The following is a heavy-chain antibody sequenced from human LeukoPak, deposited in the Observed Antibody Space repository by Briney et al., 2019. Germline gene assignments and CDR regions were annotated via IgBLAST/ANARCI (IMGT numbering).Heavy chain of an antibody. D-gene: IGHD2-21*01. Sequence: EASVKVSCKASGYTFTGYYLHWVRQAPGQGLECLGWINPNSGVANYAHEFQGRVTITRDTSIVTAYMELSSLISDDTAVYYCARDIKSAGSRYSVLVTGVEAVVRRLDPWGQGTLITVSS. CDR2: INPNSGVA. V-gene: IGHV1-2*02. CDR1: GYTFTGYY. J-gene: IGHJ5*02. CDR3: ARDIKSAGSRYSVLVTGVEAVVRRLDP.